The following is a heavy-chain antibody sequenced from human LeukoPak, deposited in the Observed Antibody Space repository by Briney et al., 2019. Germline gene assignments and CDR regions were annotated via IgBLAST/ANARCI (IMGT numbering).Heavy chain of an antibody. CDR2: IIPIFGTA. V-gene: IGHV1-69*13. CDR3: ARESQAYYDILTGFAYYYYMDV. CDR1: GGTFSSYA. Sequence: ASVKVSCKASGGTFSSYAISWVRQAPGQGLEWMGGIIPIFGTANYAQKFQGRVTITADESTSTAYMELSSLRSEDTAVYYCARESQAYYDILTGFAYYYYMDVWGKGTTVTISS. D-gene: IGHD3-9*01. J-gene: IGHJ6*03.